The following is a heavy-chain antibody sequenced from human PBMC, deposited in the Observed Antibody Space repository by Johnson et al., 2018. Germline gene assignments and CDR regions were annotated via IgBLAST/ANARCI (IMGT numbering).Heavy chain of an antibody. CDR1: GGSISSYY. V-gene: IGHV4-59*01. D-gene: IGHD1-26*01. J-gene: IGHJ3*02. Sequence: QVQLQESGPGLVKPSETLSLTCTVSGGSISSYYWSWIRQPPGKGLEWIGYIYYSGSTNYNPSLKSRVTISVDTSKNQFSLKLSSVTAADTALDYCYSGSYYRDAVDIWGQGTMVTVSS. CDR3: YSGSYYRDAVDI. CDR2: IYYSGST.